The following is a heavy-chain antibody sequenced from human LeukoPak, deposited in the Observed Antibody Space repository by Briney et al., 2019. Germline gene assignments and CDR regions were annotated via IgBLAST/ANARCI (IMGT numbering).Heavy chain of an antibody. Sequence: PSETLSLTCTVSGASISSYYWSWLRQPPGKGLEWIGYIYYSGKTSYNPALMSRVTISLDTSKNQFTLKLTSVTAADTAVYYCARRSSMVRGEIWFDPWGQGTLVTVSS. J-gene: IGHJ5*02. D-gene: IGHD3-10*01. CDR1: GASISSYY. CDR2: IYYSGKT. CDR3: ARRSSMVRGEIWFDP. V-gene: IGHV4-59*01.